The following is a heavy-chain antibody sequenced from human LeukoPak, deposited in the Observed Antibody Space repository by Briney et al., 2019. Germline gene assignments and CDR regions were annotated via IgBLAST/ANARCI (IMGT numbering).Heavy chain of an antibody. Sequence: SETLSLTCAVYGGSFSGYYWSWIRQPPGKGLEWIGEINHSGSTNYNPSLKSRVTISVDTSKNQFSLKLCSVTAADTAVYYCARIVVTMVRGAVTRGYYYYGMDVWGKGTTVTVSS. CDR3: ARIVVTMVRGAVTRGYYYYGMDV. CDR1: GGSFSGYY. V-gene: IGHV4-34*01. D-gene: IGHD3-10*01. CDR2: INHSGST. J-gene: IGHJ6*04.